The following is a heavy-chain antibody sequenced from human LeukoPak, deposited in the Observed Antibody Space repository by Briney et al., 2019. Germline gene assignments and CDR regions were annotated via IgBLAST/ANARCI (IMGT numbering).Heavy chain of an antibody. CDR1: GFTFSSYG. V-gene: IGHV3-30*02. D-gene: IGHD4-17*01. J-gene: IGHJ5*02. CDR2: IRYDGSNE. Sequence: GGSLRLSCAASGFTFSSYGMHWVRQAPGKGLEWVSFIRYDGSNEYYADSVRGRFTISRDNSKNTLYLQMNSLRAEDTAVYYCAKTLVGFGDYLSSWFDPWGQGTLVTVSS. CDR3: AKTLVGFGDYLSSWFDP.